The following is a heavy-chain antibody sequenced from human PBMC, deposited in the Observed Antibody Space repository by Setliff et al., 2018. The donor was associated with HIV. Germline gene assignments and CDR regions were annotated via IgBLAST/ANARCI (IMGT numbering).Heavy chain of an antibody. Sequence: PSETLSLTCTSSGDSISGYYWSWIRQPAGKGLEWIGRMHTSGNTNYNPSLKSRVTISLETSRNQFSLRVTSVTATDTAVYYCTRQSPVAGSGAFDIWGQGTMVTVSS. CDR2: MHTSGNT. J-gene: IGHJ3*02. D-gene: IGHD6-19*01. CDR3: TRQSPVAGSGAFDI. V-gene: IGHV4-4*07. CDR1: GDSISGYY.